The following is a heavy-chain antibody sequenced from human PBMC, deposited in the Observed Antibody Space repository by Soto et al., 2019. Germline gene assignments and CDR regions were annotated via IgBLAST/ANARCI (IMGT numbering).Heavy chain of an antibody. Sequence: XGSLRLSCAASGFTLSNYGMHWVRQAPGKGLEWVAIIWHDGNNKYYADSVRGRFIISRDNSKNRLYLQMNSLRAEDTAVYYCASDLVGASDSYGLDVWGQGTPVTAP. J-gene: IGHJ6*02. V-gene: IGHV3-33*01. D-gene: IGHD1-26*01. CDR3: ASDLVGASDSYGLDV. CDR1: GFTLSNYG. CDR2: IWHDGNNK.